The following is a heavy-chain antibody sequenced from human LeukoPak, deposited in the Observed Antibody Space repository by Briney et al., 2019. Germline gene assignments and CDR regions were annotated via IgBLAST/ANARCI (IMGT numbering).Heavy chain of an antibody. CDR2: ISSSSSYI. D-gene: IGHD3-22*01. V-gene: IGHV3-21*01. Sequence: GGSLRLSCAASGFTFSSYSMNWVRQAPGKGLEWVSSISSSSSYIYYADSVKGRITISRDNAKNSLYLQMNSLRAEDTAVYYCARVLRSSGRYSSGGYFDYWGQGTLVTVSS. J-gene: IGHJ4*02. CDR1: GFTFSSYS. CDR3: ARVLRSSGRYSSGGYFDY.